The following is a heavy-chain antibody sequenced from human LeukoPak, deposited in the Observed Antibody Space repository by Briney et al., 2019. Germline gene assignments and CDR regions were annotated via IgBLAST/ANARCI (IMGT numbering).Heavy chain of an antibody. V-gene: IGHV3-11*03. J-gene: IGHJ4*02. CDR3: ARRRYNWNDAYYFDY. CDR2: ISSRSTYT. Sequence: PGGSLRLSCAASGFTFSDYYMSWIRQAPGKGLEWVSYISSRSTYTNYADSVKGRFTISRDNAKNSLYLQMNSLRAEDTAMYYCARRRYNWNDAYYFDYRGQGTLVTVSS. D-gene: IGHD1-20*01. CDR1: GFTFSDYY.